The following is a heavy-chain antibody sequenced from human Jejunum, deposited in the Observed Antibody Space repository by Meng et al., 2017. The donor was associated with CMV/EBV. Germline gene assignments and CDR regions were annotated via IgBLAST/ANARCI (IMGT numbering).Heavy chain of an antibody. CDR2: ISEDGRTR. J-gene: IGHJ3*02. CDR3: ARDAPVITPDHEAFDI. Sequence: YTINKEWMHWVRQVAGKGPVWVSSISEDGRTRDDADSVKGRFTISRDNARNTLYLQMNSLRVDDTAVYYCARDAPVITPDHEAFDIWGQGTLVTVSS. CDR1: YTINKEW. D-gene: IGHD4-23*01. V-gene: IGHV3-74*01.